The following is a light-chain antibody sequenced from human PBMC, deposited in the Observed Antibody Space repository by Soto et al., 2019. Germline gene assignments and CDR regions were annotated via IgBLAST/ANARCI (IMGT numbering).Light chain of an antibody. CDR1: QSISSY. CDR3: HQYNDWPRGT. CDR2: GAS. J-gene: IGKJ1*01. Sequence: VVMTQSPATLSVSPGERATLSCRASQSISSYLAWYQQKPGQAPRLLIYGASTRATDIPARFSGDGSGTEFTLTINSLQSAEVSVDYCHQYNDWPRGTFGQGTKVEVK. V-gene: IGKV3-15*01.